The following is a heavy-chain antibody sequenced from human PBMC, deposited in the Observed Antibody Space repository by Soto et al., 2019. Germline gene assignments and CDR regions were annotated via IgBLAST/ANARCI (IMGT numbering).Heavy chain of an antibody. D-gene: IGHD6-6*01. CDR1: GYPFTSYG. Sequence: QVQLVQSGGEVKKPGASVKVSCKASGYPFTSYGISWVRQAPGQGLEWMGWISGYNDETNYAQRLQGRVTMTTDTSTSTAYMELRSLRKDDTAVYYCATNSSSKGYFDYWGQGTLVTVSP. J-gene: IGHJ4*02. CDR2: ISGYNDET. V-gene: IGHV1-18*04. CDR3: ATNSSSKGYFDY.